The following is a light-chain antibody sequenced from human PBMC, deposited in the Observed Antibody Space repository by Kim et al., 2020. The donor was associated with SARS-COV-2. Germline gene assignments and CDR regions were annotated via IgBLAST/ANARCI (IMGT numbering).Light chain of an antibody. V-gene: IGLV1-44*01. CDR3: AAWDDSLSGWV. CDR1: SSSIGSNT. J-gene: IGLJ3*02. CDR2: SNN. Sequence: QSVLAQPPSASGTPGQRVTISCSGSSSSIGSNTVNWYQQLPGTAPKVLIYSNNQRPSGVPDRFSGSTSGTSASLAISGLQSEDEADYYCAAWDDSLSGWVFGGGTQLTVL.